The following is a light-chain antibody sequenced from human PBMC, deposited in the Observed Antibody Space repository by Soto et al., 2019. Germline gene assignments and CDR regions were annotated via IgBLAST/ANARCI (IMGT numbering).Light chain of an antibody. CDR2: DVI. CDR3: CSYAGGYGHWV. CDR1: SRDVGSYNY. J-gene: IGLJ3*02. V-gene: IGLV2-11*01. Sequence: QSALTQPRSVSGSPGQSVTISCTGSSRDVGSYNYVSWYQQHPGKAPKLMIYDVITRPSGVPDRFSGSKSGNMASLTISGLQAEDEADYYCCSYAGGYGHWVFGGGTQLTVL.